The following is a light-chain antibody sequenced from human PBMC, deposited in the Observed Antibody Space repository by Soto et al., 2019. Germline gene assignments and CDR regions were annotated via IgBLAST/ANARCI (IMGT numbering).Light chain of an antibody. Sequence: EIVMTQSPATLPVSPGERATLSCRASQSVSSNLAWYQQKPGQAPSLLIYGASTRATGIPARFSGSGSGTEFTLTISSLQSEDFAVYYCQQYNNWPRGTFGQGTKVDIK. CDR3: QQYNNWPRGT. CDR1: QSVSSN. J-gene: IGKJ1*01. V-gene: IGKV3-15*01. CDR2: GAS.